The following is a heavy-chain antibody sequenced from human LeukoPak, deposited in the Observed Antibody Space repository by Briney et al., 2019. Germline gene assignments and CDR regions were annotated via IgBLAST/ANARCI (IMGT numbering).Heavy chain of an antibody. CDR2: INPNRGNT. J-gene: IGHJ4*02. CDR1: GYTFTGYY. D-gene: IGHD6-19*01. CDR3: ARDDSSGWYGVDY. Sequence: ASVKVSCKASGYTFTGYYIHWVRQAPGQGLEWMGWINPNRGNTNYAQKFQGRVTMTTDTSISTAYMELSSLRSDDTAVYYCARDDSSGWYGVDYWGQGTLFTVSS. V-gene: IGHV1-2*02.